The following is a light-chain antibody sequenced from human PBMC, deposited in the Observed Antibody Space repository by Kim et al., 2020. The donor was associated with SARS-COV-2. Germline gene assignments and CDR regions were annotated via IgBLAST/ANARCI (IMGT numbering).Light chain of an antibody. CDR2: DVT. J-gene: IGLJ1*01. CDR1: TSDVGGHNY. V-gene: IGLV2-14*03. CDR3: ISYTTSTTLFYV. Sequence: SITISCTGTTSDVGGHNYVSWYQRYPGKAPKLMIYDVTNRPSGVSNRFSGSKSGNTASLTISGLQSEDEADYYCISYTTSTTLFYVFGTGTKVTVL.